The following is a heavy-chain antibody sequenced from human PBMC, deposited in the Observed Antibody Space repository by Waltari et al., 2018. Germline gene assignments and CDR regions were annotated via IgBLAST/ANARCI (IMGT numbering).Heavy chain of an antibody. D-gene: IGHD4-17*01. Sequence: VQLLESGGGVVQPGGSLRLSCAASGFLFSSPGMNWVRQIPGKGLEGVGFISFDGKKIFDADSVRGRFSISRDNSDNMVFLQMNSLRPEDSGVYYCAKDGDYSLTEYDAFDVWGQGTVVTVSP. CDR2: ISFDGKKI. CDR1: GFLFSSPG. V-gene: IGHV3-30*02. CDR3: AKDGDYSLTEYDAFDV. J-gene: IGHJ3*01.